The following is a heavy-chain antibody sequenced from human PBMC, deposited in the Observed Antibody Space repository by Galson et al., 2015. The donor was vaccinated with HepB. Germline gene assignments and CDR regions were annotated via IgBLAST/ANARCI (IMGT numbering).Heavy chain of an antibody. Sequence: SVKVSCKASGYDFNKYGLSWVRQAPGQGLEWMGWVSGYDGSANYAPKFQGRVTMTTEASTGPAFMEMRSLRSDETAVYYCARDSRLELQLNNYYSYGMDVGGQGTAVVVS. CDR3: ARDSRLELQLNNYYSYGMDV. CDR2: VSGYDGSA. CDR1: GYDFNKYG. D-gene: IGHD1-7*01. J-gene: IGHJ6*02. V-gene: IGHV1-18*01.